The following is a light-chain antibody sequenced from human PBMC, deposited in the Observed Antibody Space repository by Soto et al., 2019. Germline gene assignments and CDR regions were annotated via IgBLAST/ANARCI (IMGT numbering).Light chain of an antibody. CDR2: AAS. CDR3: QQYYSYLT. V-gene: IGKV1-8*01. Sequence: AIRMTQSPSSLSASTGDRVTITSRASQGISSYLAWYQQKPGKDPKLLIYAASTLQSGVPSRFSGSGSGTDFTLTISCLQSEDFATYYCQQYYSYLTFGGGTKVDIK. CDR1: QGISSY. J-gene: IGKJ4*01.